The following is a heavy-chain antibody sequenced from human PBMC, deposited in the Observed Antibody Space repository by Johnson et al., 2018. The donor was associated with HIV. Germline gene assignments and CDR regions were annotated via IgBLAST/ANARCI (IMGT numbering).Heavy chain of an antibody. D-gene: IGHD1-7*01. CDR3: AKDSTPETGTWGPDAFDI. V-gene: IGHV3-66*02. CDR1: GFTVSSNY. Sequence: VQLVESGGGLVQPGGSLRLSCAASGFTVSSNYMSWVRQAPGKGLEWVSVIYSGGSTYYADSVKGRFTISRDNAKNSLYLQMNSLRAEDTALYYCAKDSTPETGTWGPDAFDIWGQGTMVTVSS. CDR2: IYSGGST. J-gene: IGHJ3*02.